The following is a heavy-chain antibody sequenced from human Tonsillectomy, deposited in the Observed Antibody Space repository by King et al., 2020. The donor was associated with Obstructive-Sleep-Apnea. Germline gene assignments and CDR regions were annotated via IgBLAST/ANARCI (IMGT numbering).Heavy chain of an antibody. CDR2: IYYSGTT. CDR1: GGSIGSGGYY. CDR3: ARDAWGYDSAYYALDY. D-gene: IGHD3-22*01. V-gene: IGHV4-31*03. Sequence: QLQESGPGLVKPSQTLSLTCTVSGGSIGSGGYYWTWIRQRPGKGLEWIGYIYYSGTTYYNPSLQSRVTMTVDTSQNQFSLKLTSVTAADTAVYFCARDAWGYDSAYYALDYWGQGTLVTVS. J-gene: IGHJ4*02.